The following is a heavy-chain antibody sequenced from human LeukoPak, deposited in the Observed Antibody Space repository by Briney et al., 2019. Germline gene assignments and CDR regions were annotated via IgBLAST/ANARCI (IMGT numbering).Heavy chain of an antibody. J-gene: IGHJ5*02. CDR1: GGSISSYY. D-gene: IGHD2-21*01. CDR2: IYYSGST. CDR3: ARWGTYSPYRFDP. Sequence: SETLSLTCTVSGGSISSYYWSWIRQPPGKGLEWIGYIYYSGSTNYNPSLKSRVTISVDTSKNQFSLKLSSVTAADTAVYYCARWGTYSPYRFDPWGQGTLVTVSS. V-gene: IGHV4-59*01.